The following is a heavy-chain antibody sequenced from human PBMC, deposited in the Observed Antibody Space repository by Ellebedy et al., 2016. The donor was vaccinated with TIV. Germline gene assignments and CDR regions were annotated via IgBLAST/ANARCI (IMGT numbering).Heavy chain of an antibody. D-gene: IGHD2/OR15-2a*01. CDR2: IRSKANNYAT. V-gene: IGHV3-73*01. CDR1: GFTFSGSA. Sequence: GESLKISCAASGFTFSGSAMHWVRQASGKGLEWVGRIRSKANNYATAYAASVKGRFTISRDDSNNTAYLQVNSLKTEDTAVYYCTRPHFYERSDPSGMDVWGQGTTVTVSS. CDR3: TRPHFYERSDPSGMDV. J-gene: IGHJ6*02.